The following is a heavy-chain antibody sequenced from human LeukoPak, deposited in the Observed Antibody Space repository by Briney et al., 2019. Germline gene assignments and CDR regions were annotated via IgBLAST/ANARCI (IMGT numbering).Heavy chain of an antibody. CDR3: TDLPGD. CDR1: GFMFSGSA. CDR2: IRSKVKSYAT. Sequence: GGSLGLSCAASGFMFSGSAMHWVRQASGKGLEWVGRIRSKVKSYATAYAVSVKGRFTISRDDSKNTAYLQMNSLKTGDTAVYYCTDLPGDWGQGTLVTVSS. J-gene: IGHJ4*02. V-gene: IGHV3-73*01.